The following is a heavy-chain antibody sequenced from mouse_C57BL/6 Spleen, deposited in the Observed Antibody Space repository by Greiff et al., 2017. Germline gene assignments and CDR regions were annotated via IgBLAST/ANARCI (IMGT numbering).Heavy chain of an antibody. CDR3: ARDSPLYFDY. CDR1: GFTFSSYA. CDR2: ISDGGSYT. Sequence: EVQLVESGGGLVKPGGSLKLSCAASGFTFSSYAMSWVRQTPEKRLEWVATISDGGSYTYYPDNVKGRFTISRDNAKNNLYLQMSHLKSEDTAMYYCARDSPLYFDYWGQGTTLTVSS. V-gene: IGHV5-4*01. J-gene: IGHJ2*01.